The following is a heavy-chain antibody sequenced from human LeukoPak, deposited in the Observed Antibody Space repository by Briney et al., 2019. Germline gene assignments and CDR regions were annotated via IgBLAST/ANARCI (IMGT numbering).Heavy chain of an antibody. CDR2: TYYRSKWYY. V-gene: IGHV6-1*01. CDR3: SLARSEYHYGMDV. CDR1: GDSVSSISVA. Sequence: SQTLSLTCAISGDSVSSISVAWNWIRQSPSRGLEWLGRTYYRSKWYYEYAVSVKSRINISPDISKNQFSLQLTSVTPEDTAVYYCSLARSEYHYGMDVWGQGTRSPSP. J-gene: IGHJ6*02.